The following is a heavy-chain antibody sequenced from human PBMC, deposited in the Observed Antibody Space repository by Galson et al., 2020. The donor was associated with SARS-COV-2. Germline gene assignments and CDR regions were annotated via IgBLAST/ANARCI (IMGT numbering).Heavy chain of an antibody. CDR3: ATAPAIVVVPAARPDWFDP. V-gene: IGHV1-24*01. Sequence: ASVKVSCKVSGYTLTELSMHWVRQAPGKGLAWMGGFDPEDGETIYAQKFQGRVTMTEDTSTDTAYMELSSLRSEDTAVYYCATAPAIVVVPAARPDWFDPWGQGTLVTVSS. CDR2: FDPEDGET. D-gene: IGHD2-2*01. J-gene: IGHJ5*02. CDR1: GYTLTELS.